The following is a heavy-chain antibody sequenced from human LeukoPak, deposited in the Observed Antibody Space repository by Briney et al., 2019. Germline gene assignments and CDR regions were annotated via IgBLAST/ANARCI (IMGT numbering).Heavy chain of an antibody. CDR2: IYYSGST. J-gene: IGHJ4*02. Sequence: PSETLSLTCAVYGGSFSGYYWSWIRQPPGKGLEWIGYIYYSGSTKYNSSLKSRVTISVDTSKNQFSLKLSSVTAADTAVYYCVRGNYYFDYWGQGALVTVSS. CDR3: VRGNYYFDY. V-gene: IGHV4-59*08. D-gene: IGHD1-7*01. CDR1: GGSFSGYY.